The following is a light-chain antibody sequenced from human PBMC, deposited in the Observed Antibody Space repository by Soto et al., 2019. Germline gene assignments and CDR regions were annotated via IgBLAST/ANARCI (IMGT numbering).Light chain of an antibody. Sequence: EIVMTQSPDTLSVSPGEIASLSFSASQSVMTKLAWYQKKPGQAPRLLIYGASNRATGIPARFSGSGSGTDFTLTISSLEPEDFAVYYCQQRSNWPPTFGQGTRLEIK. J-gene: IGKJ5*01. CDR3: QQRSNWPPT. CDR1: QSVMTK. CDR2: GAS. V-gene: IGKV3-11*01.